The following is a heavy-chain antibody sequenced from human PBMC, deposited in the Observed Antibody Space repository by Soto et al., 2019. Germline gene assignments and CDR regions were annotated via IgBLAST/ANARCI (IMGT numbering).Heavy chain of an antibody. CDR3: ARRIKYYYDSSGYYYPQYYFDY. V-gene: IGHV4-39*01. J-gene: IGHJ4*02. D-gene: IGHD3-22*01. Sequence: QLQLQESGPGLVKPSETLSLTCTVSGGSISSSSYYWGWIRQPPGKGLEWIGSIYYSGSTYYNPSLKSRVTISVDTSKNQFSLKLSSVTAADTAVYYCARRIKYYYDSSGYYYPQYYFDYWGQGTLVPVSS. CDR2: IYYSGST. CDR1: GGSISSSSYY.